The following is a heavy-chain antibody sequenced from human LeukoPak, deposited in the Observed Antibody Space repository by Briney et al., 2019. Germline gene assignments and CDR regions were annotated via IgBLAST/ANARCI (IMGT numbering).Heavy chain of an antibody. Sequence: SGGSLRLSCAASGFTFSSYWMHWVRQAPGKGLVRVSRINSDGSTTSYADSVKGRFTISRDNAKNTVCLQMNSVRAEDTAVYYCSRDTADDAFDIWGQGTMVTVSS. V-gene: IGHV3-74*01. CDR2: INSDGSTT. CDR1: GFTFSSYW. CDR3: SRDTADDAFDI. J-gene: IGHJ3*02.